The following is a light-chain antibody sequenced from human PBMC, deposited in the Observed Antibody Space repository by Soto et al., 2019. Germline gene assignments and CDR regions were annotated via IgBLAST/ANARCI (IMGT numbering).Light chain of an antibody. V-gene: IGKV3-20*01. CDR3: QQYGAALPYT. CDR2: GAS. J-gene: IGKJ2*01. CDR1: QTVARTY. Sequence: EIVLTQSPGTLSLSLGERATLSCRASQTVARTYLGWYQQKPGQAPRLLIYGASTRATGIPDRFSGSGSGTDFTLTISRLEHEDFAVYFCQQYGAALPYTFGQGTKLGIK.